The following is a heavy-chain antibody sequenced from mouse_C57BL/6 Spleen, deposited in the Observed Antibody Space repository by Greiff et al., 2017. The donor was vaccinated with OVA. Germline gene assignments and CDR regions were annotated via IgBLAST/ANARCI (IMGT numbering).Heavy chain of an antibody. Sequence: VQLQQSGAELARPGASVKLSCKASGYTFTSYGISWVKQRTGQGLEWIGEIYPRSGNTYYNEKFKGKATLTAENSSSTAYMELRSLTSEDSAVYFCARQWGYYHDFDYWGQGTTLTVSS. CDR3: ARQWGYYHDFDY. CDR1: GYTFTSYG. J-gene: IGHJ2*01. CDR2: IYPRSGNT. V-gene: IGHV1-81*01. D-gene: IGHD2-3*01.